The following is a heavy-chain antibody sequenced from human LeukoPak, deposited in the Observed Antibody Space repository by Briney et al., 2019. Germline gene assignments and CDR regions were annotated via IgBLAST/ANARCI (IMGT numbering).Heavy chain of an antibody. V-gene: IGHV3-21*01. Sequence: GGSLRLSCVASGLTFSTYSMNWVRQAPGKGLEWVSSIGSSSRSIYYADSVKGRFTISRDNAKNSLYLQMNSLRAEDTAVYYCARKQYSGSWSAIDYWGQGTLVTVSS. D-gene: IGHD6-13*01. J-gene: IGHJ4*02. CDR1: GLTFSTYS. CDR2: IGSSSRSI. CDR3: ARKQYSGSWSAIDY.